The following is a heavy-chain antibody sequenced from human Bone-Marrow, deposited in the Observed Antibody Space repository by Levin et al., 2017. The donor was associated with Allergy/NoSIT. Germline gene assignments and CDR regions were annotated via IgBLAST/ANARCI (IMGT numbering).Heavy chain of an antibody. V-gene: IGHV3-23*01. CDR2: ISGSDDST. J-gene: IGHJ6*03. D-gene: IGHD4-17*01. CDR3: AKAGTTVMLDYSYLDV. CDR1: GFIFSSSA. Sequence: GGSLRLSCAASGFIFSSSAMSWVRQAPGKGLEWVSSISGSDDSTYYTDSVKGRLTISREYSKNTLFLQMNSLRVEDTARYYCAKAGTTVMLDYSYLDVWGEGTAVTVSS.